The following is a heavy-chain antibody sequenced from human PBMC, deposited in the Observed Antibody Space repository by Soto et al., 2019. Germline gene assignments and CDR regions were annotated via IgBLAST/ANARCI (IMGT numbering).Heavy chain of an antibody. J-gene: IGHJ4*02. CDR1: GFTFSSYW. Sequence: LSLTCAASGFTFSSYWMHWVRQAPGKGLVWVSRINSDGSSTSYADSVKGRFTISRDNAKNTLYLQMNSLRAEDTAVYYCARVAYYYDSSGYTLDYWGQGTLVTVSS. V-gene: IGHV3-74*01. CDR2: INSDGSST. CDR3: ARVAYYYDSSGYTLDY. D-gene: IGHD3-22*01.